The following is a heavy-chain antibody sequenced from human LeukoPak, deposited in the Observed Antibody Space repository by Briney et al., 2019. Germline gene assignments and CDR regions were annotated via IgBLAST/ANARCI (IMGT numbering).Heavy chain of an antibody. J-gene: IGHJ6*03. CDR3: AKESLGIGERYMDV. Sequence: GGSLRLSCAASGFIFSNYAIHWVRQAPGKGLGWVAFIRYDGSNKYYADSVKGRFTISRDNSKNTLYLQMNSLRAEDTAVYYCAKESLGIGERYMDVWGKGTTVTISS. D-gene: IGHD3-10*01. CDR1: GFIFSNYA. CDR2: IRYDGSNK. V-gene: IGHV3-30*02.